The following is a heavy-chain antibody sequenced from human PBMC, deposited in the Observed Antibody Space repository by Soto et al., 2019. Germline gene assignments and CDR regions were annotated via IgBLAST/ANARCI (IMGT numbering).Heavy chain of an antibody. CDR3: AREPNYYGGNPGDS. V-gene: IGHV4-31*03. D-gene: IGHD4-17*01. Sequence: QVQLQESGPGLVKPSQTLSLTCTVSGGSISSGGYYWSWIRQHPGKGLEWIGYIYYSGSTYYNPSLKGRVTIAVDTSKNQFSLKLSSVTAADTAVYYCAREPNYYGGNPGDSWGQGTLVTVSS. CDR2: IYYSGST. J-gene: IGHJ4*02. CDR1: GGSISSGGYY.